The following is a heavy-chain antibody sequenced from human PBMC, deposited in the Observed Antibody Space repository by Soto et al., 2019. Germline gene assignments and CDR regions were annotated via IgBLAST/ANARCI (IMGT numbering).Heavy chain of an antibody. CDR2: ISYDGTIK. J-gene: IGHJ6*02. V-gene: IGHV3-30*18. CDR3: AKDRAWQAGRYVYGMDV. Sequence: QVQLVESGGGVVQPGRSLRLSCAASGFTFTPYGMHWVRQVPGQGPEWVAVISYDGTIKHYADSVKGRFTISRDNSNNTLYLEMHSLRTEDTALYYCAKDRAWQAGRYVYGMDVWGQGTTVTVSS. D-gene: IGHD1-1*01. CDR1: GFTFTPYG.